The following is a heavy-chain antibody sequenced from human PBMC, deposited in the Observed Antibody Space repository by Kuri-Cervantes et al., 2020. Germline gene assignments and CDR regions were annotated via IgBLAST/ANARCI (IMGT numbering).Heavy chain of an antibody. V-gene: IGHV4-38-2*01. CDR3: ARGGSVVVPAAIERGLCYGMDV. Sequence: SETLSLTCAVSGYSINSGYYWGWIRQPPGKGLEWIGSIYHSGTTYFHPSLKSRVTISVDTSKNQFSLKLSSVTAADTAVYYCARGGSVVVPAAIERGLCYGMDVWGQGTTVTISS. J-gene: IGHJ6*02. CDR1: GYSINSGYY. CDR2: IYHSGTT. D-gene: IGHD2-2*01.